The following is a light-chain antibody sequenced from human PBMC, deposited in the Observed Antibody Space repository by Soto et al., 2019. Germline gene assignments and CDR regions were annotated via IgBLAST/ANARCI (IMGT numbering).Light chain of an antibody. V-gene: IGKV3D-20*02. CDR2: GSS. CDR1: QSVSSSY. Sequence: EIVLTQSPGTLSLSPGERATLSCRASQSVSSSYFAWYQHKPGQAPRLLIYGSSSRATGIPDRFSGGGSGTDFTLTIRRLEPEDYAVYYCQHRYNWPLTFGAGTRVEI. J-gene: IGKJ4*01. CDR3: QHRYNWPLT.